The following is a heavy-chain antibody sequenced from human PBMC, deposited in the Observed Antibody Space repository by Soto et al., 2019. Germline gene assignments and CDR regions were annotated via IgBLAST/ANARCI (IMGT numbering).Heavy chain of an antibody. J-gene: IGHJ6*02. CDR3: ARDQGGGPAAIASGMDV. CDR1: GFTFSSYA. CDR2: ISYDGSNK. Sequence: QVQLVESGGGVVQPGRSLRLSCAASGFTFSSYAMHWVRQAPGKGLEWVAVISYDGSNKYYADSVKGRFTISRDNSKNTLYLQMNSLRAEDTAVYYCARDQGGGPAAIASGMDVWGQGTTVTVSS. D-gene: IGHD2-2*01. V-gene: IGHV3-30-3*01.